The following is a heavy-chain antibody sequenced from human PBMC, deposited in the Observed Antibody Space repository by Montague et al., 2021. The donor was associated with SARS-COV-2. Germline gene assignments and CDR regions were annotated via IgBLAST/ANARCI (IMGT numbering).Heavy chain of an antibody. V-gene: IGHV4-39*01. D-gene: IGHD3-3*01. CDR2: IYYSGST. J-gene: IGHJ6*02. CDR1: GGSISSSSYY. CDR3: ARQPTRGITIFGVVTDYGMDV. Sequence: SETLSLTCTVSGGSISSSSYYWGWIRQPPGKGLEWIGYIYYSGSTYYSPSLKSRVTIFVETSKNQFSLKLSSVTAADTAVYYCARQPTRGITIFGVVTDYGMDVWGQGTTVTVSS.